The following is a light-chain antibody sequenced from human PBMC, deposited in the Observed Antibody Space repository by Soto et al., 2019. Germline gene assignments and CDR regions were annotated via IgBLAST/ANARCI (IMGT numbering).Light chain of an antibody. CDR3: QSFDSSLSGVV. V-gene: IGLV1-40*01. J-gene: IGLJ2*01. CDR1: SSNFGAGYD. Sequence: QAVVTQPPSVSGAPGQRVTISCTGSSSNFGAGYDVHWYQQLPGTAPKLLIYGNRYRPSGVPDRFSGSKSGTSASLAITGLQAEDEADYYCQSFDSSLSGVVFGGGTKVTVL. CDR2: GNR.